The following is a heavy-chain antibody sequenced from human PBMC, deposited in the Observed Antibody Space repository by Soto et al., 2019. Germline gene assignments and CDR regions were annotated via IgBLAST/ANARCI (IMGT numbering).Heavy chain of an antibody. D-gene: IGHD1-26*01. J-gene: IGHJ4*02. V-gene: IGHV4-61*01. CDR3: ARIVVGVTVDL. CDR2: ISHNGDT. CDR1: DASVWSDSYF. Sequence: SETLSLTCTVSDASVWSDSYFWTWIRQPPGKGLEWIAYISHNGDTNYNPSLKSRVTISIDTSRNQFSLTVTSVTAADTAVYFCARIVVGVTVDLWGQGSLVTVSS.